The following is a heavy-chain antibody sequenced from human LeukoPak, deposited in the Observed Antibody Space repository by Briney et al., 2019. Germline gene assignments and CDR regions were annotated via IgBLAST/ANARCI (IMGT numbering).Heavy chain of an antibody. J-gene: IGHJ4*02. V-gene: IGHV3-33*06. CDR3: AKEAAPGRHFDY. Sequence: GGSLRLSCAASGFTFSSYVMHWVRQAPGKGLEWVAVIWYDGSNKYYADSVKGQFTISRDNSKNTLYLQMNSLRAEDTAVYYCAKEAAPGRHFDYWGQGTLVTVSS. D-gene: IGHD3-10*01. CDR2: IWYDGSNK. CDR1: GFTFSSYV.